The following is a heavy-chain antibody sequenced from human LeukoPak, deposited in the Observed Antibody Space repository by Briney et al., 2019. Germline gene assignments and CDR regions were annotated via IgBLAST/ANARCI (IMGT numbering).Heavy chain of an antibody. V-gene: IGHV4-61*01. J-gene: IGHJ6*02. CDR3: ARGSFYYGMDV. Sequence: PSETLSLTCTVSGGSVSSGSYYWSWIRQPPGKGLEWIGYISYSGSTNYNPSLKSRATISVDTSKNQFSLKLSSVTAADTAVYYRARGSFYYGMDVWGQGTTVTVSS. CDR2: ISYSGST. CDR1: GGSVSSGSYY.